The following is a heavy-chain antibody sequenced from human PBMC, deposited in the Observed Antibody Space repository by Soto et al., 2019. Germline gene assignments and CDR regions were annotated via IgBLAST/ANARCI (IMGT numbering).Heavy chain of an antibody. J-gene: IGHJ4*02. V-gene: IGHV3-23*01. D-gene: IGHD3-10*01. Sequence: SCAASGFTFSNYAMSWVRQAPGKGLEWVSAISGSGGSTYYADSVKGRFPISRDNSNNPLYLQMNSLRAEDTAVYYCAKDPRVPYYDSGSSSYRGQGTLVTSPQ. CDR2: ISGSGGST. CDR3: AKDPRVPYYDSGSSSY. CDR1: GFTFSNYA.